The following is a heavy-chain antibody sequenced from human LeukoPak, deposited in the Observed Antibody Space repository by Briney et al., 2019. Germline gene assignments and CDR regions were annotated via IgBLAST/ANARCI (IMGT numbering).Heavy chain of an antibody. Sequence: SETLSLTCTVSGGSISSSSYYWTWIRQPPGKGLEWIGEINHSGNTNYNPSLKSRVTISVDTSKNQFSLKVTSVTAADTAVYYCARRVRGVNDAFDIWDQGTMVTVSS. CDR3: ARRVRGVNDAFDI. J-gene: IGHJ3*02. CDR1: GGSISSSSYY. D-gene: IGHD3-10*01. CDR2: INHSGNT. V-gene: IGHV4-39*07.